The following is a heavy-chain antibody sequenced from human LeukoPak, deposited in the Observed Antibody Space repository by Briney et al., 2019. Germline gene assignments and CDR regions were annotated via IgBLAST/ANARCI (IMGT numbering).Heavy chain of an antibody. CDR1: GYSVGNAYY. CDR3: ARDPNWDSWFHP. J-gene: IGHJ5*02. Sequence: SETLSLTCAVSGYSVGNAYYWVWIRQPRGKGLEWLGTISHNGNAYYNPSLKSRLTMSVDTSKNQFSLNLNSVTAADTAGYFCARDPNWDSWFHPWGQGALVTVSA. V-gene: IGHV4-38-2*01. CDR2: ISHNGNA. D-gene: IGHD3-16*01.